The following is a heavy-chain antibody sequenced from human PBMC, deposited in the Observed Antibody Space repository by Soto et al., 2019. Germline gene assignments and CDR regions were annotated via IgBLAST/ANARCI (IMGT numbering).Heavy chain of an antibody. CDR3: TGEVAPGY. D-gene: IGHD2-8*02. J-gene: IGHJ4*02. Sequence: QVQLVESGGGVVQPGRSLRLSCAASGFTFSSYGMHWVRQAPGKGLEWVAVISKDGSVKYYAESVKGRFTISRDNSKNTLFLQMNSLGAEDTAAYYCTGEVAPGYWGQGTLVTVSS. CDR1: GFTFSSYG. V-gene: IGHV3-30*03. CDR2: ISKDGSVK.